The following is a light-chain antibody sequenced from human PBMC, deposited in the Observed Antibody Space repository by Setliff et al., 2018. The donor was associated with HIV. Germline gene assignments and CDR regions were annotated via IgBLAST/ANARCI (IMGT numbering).Light chain of an antibody. CDR2: QAT. CDR3: CSNTGSNTFV. V-gene: IGLV2-23*01. CDR1: SNDVGRYDL. J-gene: IGLJ1*01. Sequence: QSALAHPASVSGSPGQSITISCTGTSNDVGRYDLVSWYQQHSARAPKLIIYQATRRPSGVSNRFSGSKSGNVASLTISGLQAEDEADYYCCSNTGSNTFVFGTGTKVTVL.